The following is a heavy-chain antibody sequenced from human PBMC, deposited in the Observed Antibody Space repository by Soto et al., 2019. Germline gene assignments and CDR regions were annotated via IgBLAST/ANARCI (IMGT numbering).Heavy chain of an antibody. J-gene: IGHJ5*02. Sequence: PSETIRLPWSVSCGTIRGGGYCWSCIRKHPGKGLEWIGYIYYSGSTYYNPSLKSRVTISVDTSKNQFSLKLSSVTAADTAVYYCARVGGINWFDPWGQGTLVTVS. D-gene: IGHD3-16*01. V-gene: IGHV4-31*02. CDR1: CGTIRGGGYC. CDR3: ARVGGINWFDP. CDR2: IYYSGST.